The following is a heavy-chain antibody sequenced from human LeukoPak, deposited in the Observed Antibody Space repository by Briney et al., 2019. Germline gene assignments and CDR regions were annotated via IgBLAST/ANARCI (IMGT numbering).Heavy chain of an antibody. CDR2: LYSAGFT. D-gene: IGHD2-15*01. Sequence: GGSLRLSCAASGFTVSSNYMARVRQPPAKGLEWVSILYSAGFTYYADSVKGRFTISRDNSKNTVYLQMHSLRAEDTAVYYCARELPFEDWGQGSVVTVSS. V-gene: IGHV3-53*01. CDR3: ARELPFED. CDR1: GFTVSSNY. J-gene: IGHJ4*02.